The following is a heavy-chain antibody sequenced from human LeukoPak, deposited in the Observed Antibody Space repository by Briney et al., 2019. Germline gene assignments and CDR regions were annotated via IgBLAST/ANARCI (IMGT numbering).Heavy chain of an antibody. Sequence: GGSLRLSCAASGFTFSSYGMSWVRQAPGKGLEWVSGISGSGGSTYYADSVKGRFTISRDNSKNTLYLQMNSLRAEDTAVYYCAKLAAWVCCYGSSCWFDPWGQGTLVTVSS. CDR3: AKLAAWVCCYGSSCWFDP. J-gene: IGHJ5*02. D-gene: IGHD3-10*01. CDR2: ISGSGGST. CDR1: GFTFSSYG. V-gene: IGHV3-23*01.